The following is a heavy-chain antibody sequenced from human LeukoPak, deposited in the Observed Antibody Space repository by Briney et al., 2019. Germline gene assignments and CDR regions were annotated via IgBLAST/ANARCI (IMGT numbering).Heavy chain of an antibody. J-gene: IGHJ3*02. D-gene: IGHD2-2*01. CDR2: LSGSGGST. Sequence: GGSLRLSCAVSGITLSNYGMTWVRQAPGKGLEWVAGLSGSGGSTNYADSVKGRFTISRDNAKNTLYLQMNSLRSEDTAVYYCARRSSKNAFDIWGQGTMVTVSS. V-gene: IGHV3-23*01. CDR3: ARRSSKNAFDI. CDR1: GITLSNYG.